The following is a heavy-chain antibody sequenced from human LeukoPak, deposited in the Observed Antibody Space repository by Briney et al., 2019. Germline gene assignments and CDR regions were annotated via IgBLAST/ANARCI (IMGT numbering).Heavy chain of an antibody. V-gene: IGHV3-21*01. Sequence: GGSLRLSCAASGFTFSSYSMNWVRQAPGKGLEWVSSISSSSSYIYYADSVKGRFTISRDNAKNSLYLQMNSLRAEDTAVYYCAKAQRIYYDSSIFDYWGQGTLVTVSS. CDR1: GFTFSSYS. D-gene: IGHD3-22*01. CDR2: ISSSSSYI. CDR3: AKAQRIYYDSSIFDY. J-gene: IGHJ4*02.